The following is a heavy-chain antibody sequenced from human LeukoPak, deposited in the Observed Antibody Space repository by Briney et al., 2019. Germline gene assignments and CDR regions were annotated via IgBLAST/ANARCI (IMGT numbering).Heavy chain of an antibody. CDR3: AQTRTDAFDI. CDR1: GFTFSSYS. V-gene: IGHV3-21*01. Sequence: GGSLGLSCAASGFTFSSYSMNWVRQAPGKGLEWVSSISSSSSYIYYADSVKGRFTISRDNAKNSLYLQMNSLRAEDTAVYYCAQTRTDAFDIWGQGTMVTVSS. J-gene: IGHJ3*02. CDR2: ISSSSSYI.